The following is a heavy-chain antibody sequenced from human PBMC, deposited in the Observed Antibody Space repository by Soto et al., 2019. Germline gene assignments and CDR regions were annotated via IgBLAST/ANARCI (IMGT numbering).Heavy chain of an antibody. Sequence: QVQLVESGRGVVQPGWSLRLSCAASGFTFSDYGMHWVRQAPGEGLQWVAVIWFDGSNEHYADSVKGRFTISRDNSKNTLYLQMYSLRAGDTAVYYCARGSLYCSSTSCSYGMDVWGQGTTVTVSS. CDR3: ARGSLYCSSTSCSYGMDV. J-gene: IGHJ6*02. V-gene: IGHV3-33*01. D-gene: IGHD2-15*01. CDR1: GFTFSDYG. CDR2: IWFDGSNE.